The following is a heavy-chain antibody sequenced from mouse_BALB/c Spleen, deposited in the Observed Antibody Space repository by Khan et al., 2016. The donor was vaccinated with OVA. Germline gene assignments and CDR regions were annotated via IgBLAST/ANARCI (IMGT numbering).Heavy chain of an antibody. CDR2: INPNNGGT. V-gene: IGHV1S81*02. Sequence: QVQLQQSGAELVKPGASVKLSCKASGYIFTSYYMYWVKQRPGQGLEWIGGINPNNGGTNFNEKFQSQATLTVDKSSSTAYMQLSSLTSEDSAVYYCTRSGWSSFGYWGQGTLVTVSA. CDR1: GYIFTSYY. D-gene: IGHD2-3*01. CDR3: TRSGWSSFGY. J-gene: IGHJ3*01.